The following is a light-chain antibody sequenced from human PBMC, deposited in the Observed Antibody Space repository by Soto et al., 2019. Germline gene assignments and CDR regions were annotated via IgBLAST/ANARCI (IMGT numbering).Light chain of an antibody. CDR2: GAF. CDR3: QQYNNWPRAT. J-gene: IGKJ4*01. V-gene: IGKV3-15*01. CDR1: QSVRSN. Sequence: EIVMTQSPVTLSVSPWERSTLSFMASQSVRSNLAWYQHKPGQAPSLLIYGAFTRATGIPARFSGSGSGTEFNLTISSLQSEDFGVYYCQQYNNWPRATFGGGTKVDIK.